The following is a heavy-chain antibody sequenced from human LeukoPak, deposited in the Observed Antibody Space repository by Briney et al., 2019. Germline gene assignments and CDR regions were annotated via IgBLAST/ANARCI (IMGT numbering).Heavy chain of an antibody. Sequence: ASVKVSCKASGYTFTSYDINWVRQATGQGLEWMGWMNPNSGNTGYAQKFQGRVTMTRNTSISTAYMELSSLRSEDTAVYYCARGLDGSNYYGSGSSGYWGQGTLVTVSS. D-gene: IGHD3-10*01. CDR2: MNPNSGNT. CDR3: ARGLDGSNYYGSGSSGY. V-gene: IGHV1-8*01. J-gene: IGHJ4*02. CDR1: GYTFTSYD.